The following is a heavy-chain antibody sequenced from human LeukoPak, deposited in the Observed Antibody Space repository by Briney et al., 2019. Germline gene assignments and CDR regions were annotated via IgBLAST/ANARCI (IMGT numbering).Heavy chain of an antibody. CDR1: GGSISSYY. CDR2: IYYSGST. V-gene: IGHV4-59*12. Sequence: SETLSLTCTVSGGSISSYYWSWIRQPPGKGLEWIGYIYYSGSTNYNPSLKSRVTMSVDTSKNQFSLKLSSVTAADTAVYYCARVGPGSPIMPGAFDIWGQGAMVTVSS. CDR3: ARVGPGSPIMPGAFDI. J-gene: IGHJ3*02. D-gene: IGHD1-26*01.